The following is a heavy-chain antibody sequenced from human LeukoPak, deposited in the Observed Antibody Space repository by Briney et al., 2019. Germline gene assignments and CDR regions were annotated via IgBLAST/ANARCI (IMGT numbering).Heavy chain of an antibody. CDR3: AKDSSSSGMDV. CDR2: IKNDGSES. Sequence: GGSLRLSCAVSGFNFRDHWMDWVRQAPGKGLEWVGHIKNDGSESYYVDSLKGRFSISRDNTNNALYLQMNSLRAEDTAVYYCAKDSSSSGMDVWGQGTTVTVSS. V-gene: IGHV3-7*01. D-gene: IGHD6-13*01. CDR1: GFNFRDHW. J-gene: IGHJ6*02.